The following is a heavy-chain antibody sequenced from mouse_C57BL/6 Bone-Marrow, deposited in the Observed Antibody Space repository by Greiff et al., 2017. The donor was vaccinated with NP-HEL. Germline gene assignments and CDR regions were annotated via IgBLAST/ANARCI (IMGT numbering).Heavy chain of an antibody. D-gene: IGHD1-1*01. CDR2: IDPENGDT. CDR3: TNYYGSSYWYFDV. J-gene: IGHJ1*03. Sequence: DVKLVESGAELVRPGASVKLSCTASGFNIKDDYMHWVKQRPEQGLEWIGWIDPENGDTEYASKFQGKATITADTSSNTAYLQLSSLTSEDTAVYYCTNYYGSSYWYFDVWGTGTTVTVSS. CDR1: GFNIKDDY. V-gene: IGHV14-4*01.